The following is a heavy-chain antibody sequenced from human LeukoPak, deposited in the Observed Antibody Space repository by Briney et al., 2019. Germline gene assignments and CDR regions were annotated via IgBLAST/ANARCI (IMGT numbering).Heavy chain of an antibody. J-gene: IGHJ4*02. CDR2: ISYDGSNK. CDR1: GFTFSSYA. Sequence: PGGTLRLSCAASGFTFSSYATHWVRQAPGKGLEWVAVISYDGSNKYYADFVKGRFTISRDNSKHTLYLQMNSLRAEDTAVYYCARDVRAILTGYFFDYWGRGTLVTVSS. CDR3: ARDVRAILTGYFFDY. V-gene: IGHV3-30*04. D-gene: IGHD3-9*01.